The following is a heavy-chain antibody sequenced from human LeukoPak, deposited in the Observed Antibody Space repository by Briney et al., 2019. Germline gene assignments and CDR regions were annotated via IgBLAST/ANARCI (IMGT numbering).Heavy chain of an antibody. CDR2: ISGSGGST. CDR3: ARSSIAALSIFDY. J-gene: IGHJ4*02. CDR1: GFTFSSYA. Sequence: GSLRLSCAASGFTFSSYAMSWVRQAPGKGLEWVSAISGSGGSTYYPDSVKGRFTISRDNSKNTLYLQMNSLRAEDTAVYYCARSSIAALSIFDYWGQGTLVTVSS. D-gene: IGHD6-6*01. V-gene: IGHV3-23*01.